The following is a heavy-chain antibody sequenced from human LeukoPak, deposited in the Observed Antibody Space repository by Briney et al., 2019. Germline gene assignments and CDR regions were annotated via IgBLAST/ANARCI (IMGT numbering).Heavy chain of an antibody. D-gene: IGHD1-14*01. Sequence: SETLSLTCAVYGGSFSGHFWSWIRQPPGKGLEWIGEINHSGYTNYNPSLKSRVTISVDTSKKWLSLKLTSVTAADTAIYFCAREYNPSSTAFDIGGQGTTVTVSS. J-gene: IGHJ3*02. CDR3: AREYNPSSTAFDI. CDR2: INHSGYT. V-gene: IGHV4-34*01. CDR1: GGSFSGHF.